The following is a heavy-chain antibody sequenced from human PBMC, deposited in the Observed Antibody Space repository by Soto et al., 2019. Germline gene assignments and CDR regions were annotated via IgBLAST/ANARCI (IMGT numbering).Heavy chain of an antibody. CDR2: IFHNGKT. CDR1: GYYITNAYY. Sequence: SETLSLTCAVSGYYITNAYYWGWIRQPPGNGLEWIGSIFHNGKTYYKPSLKSRVTISVDTYRNQFSLRLTSVTAADTAIYYCARAPGDTSWSYSWFDPWGQGTLVTVSS. D-gene: IGHD3-16*01. J-gene: IGHJ5*01. CDR3: ARAPGDTSWSYSWFDP. V-gene: IGHV4-38-2*01.